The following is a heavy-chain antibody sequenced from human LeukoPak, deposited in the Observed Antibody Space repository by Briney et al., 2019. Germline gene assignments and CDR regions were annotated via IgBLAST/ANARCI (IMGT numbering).Heavy chain of an antibody. D-gene: IGHD2-15*01. Sequence: GGSLRLSCAASGFTFSSYSMNWVRQAPGKGLEWVSSISSSSSYIYYADSVKGRFTISRDNAKNSLYLQMNTLRAEDTAVYYCARGLRYCSGGSCYSSAFDIWGQGTMVTVSS. J-gene: IGHJ3*02. CDR1: GFTFSSYS. CDR2: ISSSSSYI. CDR3: ARGLRYCSGGSCYSSAFDI. V-gene: IGHV3-21*01.